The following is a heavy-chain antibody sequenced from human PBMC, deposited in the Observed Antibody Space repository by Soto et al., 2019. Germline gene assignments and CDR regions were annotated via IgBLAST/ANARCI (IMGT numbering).Heavy chain of an antibody. Sequence: QVQLQESGPGLVKPSGTLSLTCAVSGGSISSSNWWSWVRQPPGTGLEWIGEIYHSGSTNYNPSLKSRVTLSVDKSKNQFSLKLSSVPAADTAVYYCARDQMTTVTTRQYYFDYWGQGTLVTVSS. CDR1: GGSISSSNW. CDR2: IYHSGST. V-gene: IGHV4-4*02. CDR3: ARDQMTTVTTRQYYFDY. D-gene: IGHD4-17*01. J-gene: IGHJ4*02.